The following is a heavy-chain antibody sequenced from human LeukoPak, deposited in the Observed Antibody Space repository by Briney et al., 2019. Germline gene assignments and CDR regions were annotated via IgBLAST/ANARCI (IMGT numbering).Heavy chain of an antibody. Sequence: SETLSLTCAVYGGSFTGYYWSWIRQPPGKGLEWIGEINHSGSTNYNPSLKSRVTISVDTSKNQFSLKLTSVTAADTAVYYCARGAARRDGYKWGQGTRVTVSS. V-gene: IGHV4-34*01. CDR3: ARGAARRDGYK. D-gene: IGHD5-24*01. CDR1: GGSFTGYY. CDR2: INHSGST. J-gene: IGHJ4*02.